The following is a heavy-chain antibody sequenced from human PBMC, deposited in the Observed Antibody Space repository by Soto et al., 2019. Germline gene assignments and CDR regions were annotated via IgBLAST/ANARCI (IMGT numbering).Heavy chain of an antibody. CDR3: TTEYSSGWYDS. CDR1: RFTFSNAW. Sequence: EVQLVESGGGLVKPGGSLRLSCAASRFTFSNAWMSWVRQAPGKGLECVGRIKSKTDGGTTDYAAPVKGRFTISRDDSKNTLYLQMNSLKTEDTAVYYCTTEYSSGWYDSWGQGTLVTVSS. J-gene: IGHJ4*02. CDR2: IKSKTDGGTT. D-gene: IGHD6-19*01. V-gene: IGHV3-15*01.